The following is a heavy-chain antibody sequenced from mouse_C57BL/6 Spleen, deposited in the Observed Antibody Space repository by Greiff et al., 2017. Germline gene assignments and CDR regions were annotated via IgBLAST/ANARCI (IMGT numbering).Heavy chain of an antibody. D-gene: IGHD1-1*01. Sequence: EVKLQESVAELVRPGASVKLSCTASGFNIKNTYMHWVKQRPEQGLEWIGRIDPANGNTKYAPKFQGKATRTADQSSNTAYLQLSSLTSEDTAIYYCARDYGSSWYFDVWGTGTTVTVSS. V-gene: IGHV14-3*01. CDR3: ARDYGSSWYFDV. J-gene: IGHJ1*03. CDR2: IDPANGNT. CDR1: GFNIKNTY.